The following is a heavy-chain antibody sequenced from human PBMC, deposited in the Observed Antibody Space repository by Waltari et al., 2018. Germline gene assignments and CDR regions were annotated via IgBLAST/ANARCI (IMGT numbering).Heavy chain of an antibody. V-gene: IGHV4-39*01. Sequence: QLHLQESGPGLVKPSETLSLTCTVPGASHSSLNYYWGWVRQPPGKGLEWIGNLYYGGSTYYNPSLQRRVNMSIDASKNQLSLSLTSVSAADTATYYCASFNAWNFDLDYWGQGTLVTVSS. CDR3: ASFNAWNFDLDY. CDR1: GASHSSLNYY. D-gene: IGHD1-7*01. CDR2: LYYGGST. J-gene: IGHJ4*02.